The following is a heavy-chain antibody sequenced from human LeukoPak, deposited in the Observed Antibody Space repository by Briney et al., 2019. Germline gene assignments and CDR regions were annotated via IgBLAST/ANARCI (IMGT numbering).Heavy chain of an antibody. D-gene: IGHD4-11*01. CDR2: INHSGGT. J-gene: IGHJ4*02. Sequence: SETLSLTCAVSGGSFSGYYWSWIRQPPEKGLEWIGEINHSGGTNYNPSLKSRVTISVDTSKNQFSLKLTSVTAADTAVYYCARGSRLTATRCFDYWGQGTLVTVSS. CDR3: ARGSRLTATRCFDY. V-gene: IGHV4-34*01. CDR1: GGSFSGYY.